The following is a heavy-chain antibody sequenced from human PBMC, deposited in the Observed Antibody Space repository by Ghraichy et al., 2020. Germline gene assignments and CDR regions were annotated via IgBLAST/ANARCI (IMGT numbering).Heavy chain of an antibody. CDR1: GGSFSGYY. J-gene: IGHJ4*02. CDR2: INHSGST. Sequence: SETLSLTCAVYGGSFSGYYWSWIRQPPGKGLEWIGEINHSGSTNYNPSLKSRVTISVDTSKNQFSLKLSSVTAADTAVYYCARGFRRVVINYFDYWGQGTLVTVSS. CDR3: ARGFRRVVINYFDY. D-gene: IGHD3-3*01. V-gene: IGHV4-34*01.